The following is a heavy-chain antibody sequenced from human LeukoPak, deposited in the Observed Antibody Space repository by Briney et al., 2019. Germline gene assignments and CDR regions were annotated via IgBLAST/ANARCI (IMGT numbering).Heavy chain of an antibody. CDR3: ARGRQQPIYYFDY. D-gene: IGHD6-13*01. V-gene: IGHV1-18*01. CDR1: GGTFSSYA. Sequence: ASVKVSCKASGGTFSSYAISWVRQAPGQGLEWMGWISAYNGNTSYAQKLQGRVTMTTDTSTSTAYMELRSLRSDDTAVYYCARGRQQPIYYFDYWGQGTLVTVSS. J-gene: IGHJ4*02. CDR2: ISAYNGNT.